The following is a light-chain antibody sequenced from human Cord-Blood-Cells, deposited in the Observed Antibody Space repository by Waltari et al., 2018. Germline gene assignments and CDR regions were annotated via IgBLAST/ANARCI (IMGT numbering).Light chain of an antibody. J-gene: IGLJ3*02. Sequence: SYELTQPPSVSVSPGQTARITCPGDALPKQYAYWYQQKPGQAPVLVIYNDSERPSGIPERFSGSSSGTTVTLTISGVQAEDEADYYCQSADSSGTYKVFGGGTKLTVL. CDR1: ALPKQY. V-gene: IGLV3-25*02. CDR2: NDS. CDR3: QSADSSGTYKV.